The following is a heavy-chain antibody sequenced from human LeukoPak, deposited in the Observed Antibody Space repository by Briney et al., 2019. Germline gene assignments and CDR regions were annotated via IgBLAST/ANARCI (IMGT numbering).Heavy chain of an antibody. CDR3: AKDSGSYYSPIDY. CDR1: GFTFSSYA. J-gene: IGHJ4*02. V-gene: IGHV3-23*01. D-gene: IGHD3-10*01. Sequence: GGSLRLSCAASGFTFSSYAMSWVRQAPGKGLEWVSAISGSGGSTYYAGSVKGRFTISRDNSKNTLYLQMNSLRAEDTAVYYCAKDSGSYYSPIDYWGQGTLVTVSS. CDR2: ISGSGGST.